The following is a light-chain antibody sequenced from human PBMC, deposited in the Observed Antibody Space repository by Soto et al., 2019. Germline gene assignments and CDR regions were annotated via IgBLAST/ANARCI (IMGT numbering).Light chain of an antibody. CDR3: QQYGSAPPYT. CDR1: QSVSNKY. CDR2: GSS. V-gene: IGKV3-20*01. J-gene: IGKJ2*01. Sequence: EVVLTQSPGTLSLSPGERATLSCRASQSVSNKYLAWYQQKPGQTPRLLIFGSSDRATGIPDRFSGSGSGIDFSLTISRLEPEEFAVSYCQQYGSAPPYTFGEGTKLEIK.